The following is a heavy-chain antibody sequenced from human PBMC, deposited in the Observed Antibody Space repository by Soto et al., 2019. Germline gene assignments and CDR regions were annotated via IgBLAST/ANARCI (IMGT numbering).Heavy chain of an antibody. V-gene: IGHV4-31*03. CDR3: AREGHSSWEWLDP. CDR1: GDSLSYGGYY. CDR2: VSHTGDT. D-gene: IGHD1-26*01. Sequence: QVQLQESGPGLVEPSQTLSLVCSVSGDSLSYGGYYWSWFRQPPVKPLVWIVLVSHTGDTYYHPSLESRVTMAVDMTKNELSLKLTSVTAADTATYYCAREGHSSWEWLDPWGQGILVTVAS. J-gene: IGHJ5*02.